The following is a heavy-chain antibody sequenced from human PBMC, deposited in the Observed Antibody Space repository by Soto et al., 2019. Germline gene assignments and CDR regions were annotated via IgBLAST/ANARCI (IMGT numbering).Heavy chain of an antibody. CDR3: ARRRITMIVVVEDYYYGMDV. J-gene: IGHJ6*02. CDR2: INAGNGNT. V-gene: IGHV1-3*01. D-gene: IGHD3-22*01. Sequence: ASVKVSCKASGYTFTSYAMHWVRQAPGQRLEWMGWINAGNGNTKYSQKFQGRVTITRDTSASTAYMELSSLRSEDTAVYYCARRRITMIVVVEDYYYGMDVWGQGTTVTSP. CDR1: GYTFTSYA.